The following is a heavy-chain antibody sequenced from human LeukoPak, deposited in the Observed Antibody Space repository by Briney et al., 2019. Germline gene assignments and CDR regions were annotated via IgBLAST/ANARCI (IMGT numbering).Heavy chain of an antibody. CDR1: GNSISSGYY. J-gene: IGHJ6*03. CDR2: MYHSGDT. D-gene: IGHD3-22*01. CDR3: ARGSIAYYYMDV. V-gene: IGHV4-38-2*02. Sequence: SETLSLTCTVSGNSISSGYYWDWIRQPPGKGLEWIGSMYHSGDTYYNPSLKSRVTISVDTSKNQFSLKLSSVTAADTAVYYCARGSIAYYYMDVWGKGTTVTISS.